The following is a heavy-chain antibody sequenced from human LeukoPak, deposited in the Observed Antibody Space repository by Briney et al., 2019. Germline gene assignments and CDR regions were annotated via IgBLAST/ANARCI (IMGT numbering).Heavy chain of an antibody. Sequence: ASVKVSCEAFGYTFTRYYMHWVRQAPGQGLEWMGWINPNSGGTNYAQKFQGRVTVTRDTSISTAYMDLSRLRSDDTAVYYCARDHGVHYYLDVWGKGTTVTISS. V-gene: IGHV1-2*02. J-gene: IGHJ6*03. D-gene: IGHD3-10*01. CDR1: GYTFTRYY. CDR2: INPNSGGT. CDR3: ARDHGVHYYLDV.